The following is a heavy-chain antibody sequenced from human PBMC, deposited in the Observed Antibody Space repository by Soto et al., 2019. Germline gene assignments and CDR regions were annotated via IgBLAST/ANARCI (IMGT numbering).Heavy chain of an antibody. Sequence: EVQLVQSGAEVKKPGESLRISCKGSGYSFTSYWISWVRQMPGKGLEWMGRIDPSDSYTNYSPSFQGHVTISADKSISTAYLQWSSLKASDTAMYYCARRTTYYYDRSGYYIYYYGMDVWGQGTTVTVSS. J-gene: IGHJ6*02. V-gene: IGHV5-10-1*03. D-gene: IGHD3-22*01. CDR1: GYSFTSYW. CDR3: ARRTTYYYDRSGYYIYYYGMDV. CDR2: IDPSDSYT.